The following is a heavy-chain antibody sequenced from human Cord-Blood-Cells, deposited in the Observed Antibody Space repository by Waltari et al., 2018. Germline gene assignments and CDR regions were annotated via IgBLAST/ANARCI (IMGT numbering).Heavy chain of an antibody. D-gene: IGHD3-10*01. V-gene: IGHV4-34*01. Sequence: QVQLQQWGAGLLKPSETLSLTCAVYGGSFSGYYWSWIRQPPGQGLEWIGEINHRGSTNYNPSRKSRVTRSVDTSKNQFSLKLSSVTAADTAVYYCARHYYYGSGSYPLFDYWGQGTLVTVSS. CDR1: GGSFSGYY. CDR2: INHRGST. CDR3: ARHYYYGSGSYPLFDY. J-gene: IGHJ4*02.